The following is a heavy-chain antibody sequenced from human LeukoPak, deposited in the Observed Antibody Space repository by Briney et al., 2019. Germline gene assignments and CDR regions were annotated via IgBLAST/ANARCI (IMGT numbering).Heavy chain of an antibody. V-gene: IGHV4-31*03. D-gene: IGHD5-12*01. Sequence: SETLSLTCTVSGGSISSSGYYWSWIRQHPGKGLEWIGYIYYSGSTYYNPSLKSRVTISVDTSKNQFPLKLSSVTAADTAVYYCAREALDSGYDNPVDPFDYWGQGTLVTVSS. CDR3: AREALDSGYDNPVDPFDY. CDR1: GGSISSSGYY. J-gene: IGHJ4*02. CDR2: IYYSGST.